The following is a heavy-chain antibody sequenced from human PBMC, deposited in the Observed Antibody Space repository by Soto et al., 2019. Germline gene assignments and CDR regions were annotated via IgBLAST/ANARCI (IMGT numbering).Heavy chain of an antibody. CDR1: GYTFTSYG. J-gene: IGHJ6*02. V-gene: IGHV1-18*01. CDR3: AREYCGGDCLAYYYYGMDV. D-gene: IGHD2-21*02. Sequence: ASVKVSCKASGYTFTSYGISWVRQAPGQGLEWMGWISAYNGNTNYAQKFQGRVTMTRDTSTSTVYMELSSLRSEDTAVYYCAREYCGGDCLAYYYYGMDVWGQGTTVTVSS. CDR2: ISAYNGNT.